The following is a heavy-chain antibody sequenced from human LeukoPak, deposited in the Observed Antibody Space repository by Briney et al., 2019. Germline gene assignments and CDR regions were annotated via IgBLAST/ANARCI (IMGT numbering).Heavy chain of an antibody. Sequence: GSLRLSCAASGFTFSSYGMHWVRQAPGKGLEWVAFIRYDGTKQYYANSVKGRFTISRDNSKNTLYLQMDSLRAEDTAVYYCANSYYGSDSYYPVGDCWGQGTLVTVSS. CDR1: GFTFSSYG. V-gene: IGHV3-30*02. CDR2: IRYDGTKQ. J-gene: IGHJ4*02. D-gene: IGHD3-10*01. CDR3: ANSYYGSDSYYPVGDC.